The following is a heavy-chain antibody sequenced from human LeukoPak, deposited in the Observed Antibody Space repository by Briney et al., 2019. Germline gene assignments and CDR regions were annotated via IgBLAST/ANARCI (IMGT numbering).Heavy chain of an antibody. CDR3: AKDSGSYFNMDV. J-gene: IGHJ6*03. CDR2: IRYDGSNK. CDR1: GFTFSSYG. Sequence: PGGSLRLSCAASGFTFSSYGMHWVRQAPGKGLKWVAFIRYDGSNKYYADSVKGRFTISRDNSKNTLYLQMNSLRAEDTAVYYCAKDSGSYFNMDVWGKGTTVTVSS. D-gene: IGHD1-26*01. V-gene: IGHV3-30*02.